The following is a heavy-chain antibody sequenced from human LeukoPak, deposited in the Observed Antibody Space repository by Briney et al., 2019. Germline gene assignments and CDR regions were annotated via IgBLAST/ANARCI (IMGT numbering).Heavy chain of an antibody. D-gene: IGHD3-3*01. J-gene: IGHJ4*02. Sequence: GGSLRLSCAASGFTFSSYEMNWVRQAPGKGLEWVSYISSSSSTIYYADSVKGRFTISRDNAKNSLYLQMNSVRAEDTAVYYCARDGSSGDFWSGYYTGPLFDYWGQGTLVTVSS. CDR2: ISSSSSTI. CDR3: ARDGSSGDFWSGYYTGPLFDY. V-gene: IGHV3-48*01. CDR1: GFTFSSYE.